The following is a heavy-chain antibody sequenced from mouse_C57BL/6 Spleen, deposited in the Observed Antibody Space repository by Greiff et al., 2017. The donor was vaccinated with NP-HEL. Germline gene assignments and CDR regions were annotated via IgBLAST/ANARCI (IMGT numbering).Heavy chain of an antibody. V-gene: IGHV5-12*01. D-gene: IGHD1-1*01. CDR2: ISNGGGST. J-gene: IGHJ2*01. Sequence: EVMLVESGGGLVQPGGSLKLSCAASGFTFSDYYMYWVRQTPEKRLEWVAYISNGGGSTYYPDTVKGRFTISRDNAKNTLYLQMSRLKSEDTAMYYCARQSYYYGSSYSYFDYWGQGTTLTVSS. CDR1: GFTFSDYY. CDR3: ARQSYYYGSSYSYFDY.